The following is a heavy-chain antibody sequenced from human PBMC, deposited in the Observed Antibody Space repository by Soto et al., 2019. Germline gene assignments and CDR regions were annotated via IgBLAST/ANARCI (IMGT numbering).Heavy chain of an antibody. V-gene: IGHV3-30*18. D-gene: IGHD1-26*01. J-gene: IGHJ1*01. Sequence: QVQLVESGGGVVQPGRSLRLSCAASGFTFSSYGMHWVRQAPGKGLEWVAVISYDGSNKYYADSVKGRFTISRDNSKNTLYLQMNSLRAEDTAVYYCAKDRRFARWELLEYFQHGGQGTLVTVSS. CDR1: GFTFSSYG. CDR3: AKDRRFARWELLEYFQH. CDR2: ISYDGSNK.